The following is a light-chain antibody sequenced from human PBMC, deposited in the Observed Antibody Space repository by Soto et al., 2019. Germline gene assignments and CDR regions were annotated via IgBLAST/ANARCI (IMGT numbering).Light chain of an antibody. CDR2: GTS. Sequence: IVMTQSPATLSVSPGERATLSCRASQSVSYNLAWYQQKPGQAPRLLIYGTSTRATGIPARLSGSGSGTEFTLTISSLQSEDFAVYYCQQYNNWPWTFGQGTKVEIK. J-gene: IGKJ1*01. V-gene: IGKV3-15*01. CDR3: QQYNNWPWT. CDR1: QSVSYN.